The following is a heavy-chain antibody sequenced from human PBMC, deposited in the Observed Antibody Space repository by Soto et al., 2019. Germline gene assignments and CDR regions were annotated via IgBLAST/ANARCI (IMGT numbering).Heavy chain of an antibody. D-gene: IGHD6-19*01. CDR3: ARDREIAVAGTEYFQH. J-gene: IGHJ1*01. V-gene: IGHV3-21*01. CDR1: GFTFSSYS. Sequence: GGSLRLSCAASGFTFSSYSMNWVRQAPGKGLEWVSSISSSSSYIYYADSVKGRFTISRDNAKNSLYLQMNSLRAEDMALFYCARDREIAVAGTEYFQHWGQGTLVTVSS. CDR2: ISSSSSYI.